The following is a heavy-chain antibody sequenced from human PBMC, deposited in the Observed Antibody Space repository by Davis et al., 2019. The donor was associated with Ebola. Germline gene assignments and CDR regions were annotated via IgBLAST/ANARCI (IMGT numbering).Heavy chain of an antibody. CDR2: ISAYNGNT. CDR1: GYTFTSYG. Sequence: ASVKVSCKASGYTFTSYGISWVRQAPGQGLEWMGWISAYNGNTNYAQKLQGRVTMTRDTSAGTAYMEMSSLTSEDTAVYYCARTFVGGWLFDYWGQGTLVTVSS. V-gene: IGHV1-18*04. CDR3: ARTFVGGWLFDY. D-gene: IGHD1-26*01. J-gene: IGHJ4*02.